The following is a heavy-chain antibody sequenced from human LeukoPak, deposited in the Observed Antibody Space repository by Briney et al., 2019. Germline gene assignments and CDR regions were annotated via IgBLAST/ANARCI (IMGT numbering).Heavy chain of an antibody. J-gene: IGHJ4*02. CDR2: ITGSGSNT. D-gene: IGHD6-19*01. CDR1: GFTFSNYA. Sequence: QTGGSLRLSCAASGFTFSNYALSWVRQALGKGLEWISTITGSGSNTYYAASVKGRFTISRDNSKDTLYLQLDSLRAEDTAMYYCAGDPSVAGMGRGYFDYWGQGILVTVSS. CDR3: AGDPSVAGMGRGYFDY. V-gene: IGHV3-23*01.